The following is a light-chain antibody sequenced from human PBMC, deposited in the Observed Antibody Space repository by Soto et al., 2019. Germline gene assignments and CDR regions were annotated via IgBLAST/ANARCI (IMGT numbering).Light chain of an antibody. CDR3: QQLNAYPLT. CDR1: QGTSSD. CDR2: GAS. Sequence: DIQLTQSPSFLSASVGDRVTITCRASQGTSSDLAGVQQKPGRAPKLLIYGASTLQRGVPARFSGSGSGTDFTLTISNLQPEDFATYYCQQLNAYPLTFGQGTRLEIK. J-gene: IGKJ5*01. V-gene: IGKV1-9*01.